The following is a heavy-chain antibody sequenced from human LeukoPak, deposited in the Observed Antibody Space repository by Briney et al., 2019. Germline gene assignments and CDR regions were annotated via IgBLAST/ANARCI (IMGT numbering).Heavy chain of an antibody. CDR2: IYSGGST. D-gene: IGHD4-17*01. Sequence: GGSLRLSCAASGFTVSSNYMSWVRQAPGKGLEWVSVIYSGGSTYYADSVKGRFTISRDNSKSTLYLQMNSLRAENTAVYYCARDSDYGDYSDYWGQGTLVTVSS. V-gene: IGHV3-66*01. J-gene: IGHJ4*02. CDR3: ARDSDYGDYSDY. CDR1: GFTVSSNY.